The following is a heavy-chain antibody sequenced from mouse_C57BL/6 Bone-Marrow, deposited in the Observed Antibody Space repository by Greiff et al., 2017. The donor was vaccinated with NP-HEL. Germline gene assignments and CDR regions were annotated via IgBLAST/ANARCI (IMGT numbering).Heavy chain of an antibody. V-gene: IGHV5-12*01. CDR2: ISNGGGST. CDR1: GFTFSDYY. J-gene: IGHJ1*03. Sequence: EVKLMESGGGLVQPGGSLKLSCAASGFTFSDYYMYWVRQTPEKRLEWVAYISNGGGSTYYPDTVKGRFTISRDNAKNTLYLQMSRLKSEDTAMYYCARPNLSYYYGSSSWYFDVWGTGTTVTVSS. CDR3: ARPNLSYYYGSSSWYFDV. D-gene: IGHD1-1*01.